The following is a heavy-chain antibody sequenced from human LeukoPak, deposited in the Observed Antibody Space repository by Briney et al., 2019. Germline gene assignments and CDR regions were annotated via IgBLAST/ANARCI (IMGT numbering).Heavy chain of an antibody. CDR3: ARARDDYGDYAYYYYGMDV. CDR2: IIPILGIA. J-gene: IGHJ6*02. D-gene: IGHD4-17*01. Sequence: ASVTVSCKASGYTFTSYDISWVRQAPGQELEWMGRIIPILGIANYAQKFQGRVTITADKSTSTAYMELSSLRSEDTAVYYCARARDDYGDYAYYYYGMDVWGQGTTVTVSS. V-gene: IGHV1-69*04. CDR1: GYTFTSYD.